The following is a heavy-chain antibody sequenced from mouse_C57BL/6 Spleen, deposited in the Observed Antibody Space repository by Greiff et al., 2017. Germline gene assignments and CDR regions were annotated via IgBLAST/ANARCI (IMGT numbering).Heavy chain of an antibody. CDR3: TRDELTGPYCDY. J-gene: IGHJ2*01. V-gene: IGHV5-9-1*02. CDR2: ISSGGDYI. CDR1: GFTFSSYA. Sequence: EVQRVESGEGLVKPGGSLKLSCAASGFTFSSYAMSWVRQTPEKRLEWVAYISSGGDYIYYADTVKGRFTISRNNARNTLYLQMSSLKSEDTAMYYCTRDELTGPYCDYWGQGTTLTVSS. D-gene: IGHD4-1*01.